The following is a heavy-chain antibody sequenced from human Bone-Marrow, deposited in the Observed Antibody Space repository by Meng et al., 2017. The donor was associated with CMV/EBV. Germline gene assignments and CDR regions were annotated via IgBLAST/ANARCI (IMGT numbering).Heavy chain of an antibody. CDR3: ARGGDFNCMDV. Sequence: GESLKISCAASGFTFSAYSMNWVRQAPGKGLEWVSFMSSSSTYIYYADSVKGRFTISRDNAKNSLYLQTNSLRAEDTAVYYCARGGDFNCMDVRGQGTTVTVSS. J-gene: IGHJ6*02. CDR1: GFTFSAYS. D-gene: IGHD3-16*01. CDR2: MSSSSTYI. V-gene: IGHV3-21*01.